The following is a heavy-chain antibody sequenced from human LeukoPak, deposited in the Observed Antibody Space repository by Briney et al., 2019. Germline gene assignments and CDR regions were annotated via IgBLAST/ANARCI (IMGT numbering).Heavy chain of an antibody. CDR2: INPNGGTT. Sequence: AAVKVSCKTSGYTFTMNWMHWVRHAPGQGLEGMGIINPNGGTTIYAPKFQGRVTVTRDTSSNTVYIELSSLRSDDMAVYYCARDHSIDDKSWWFDPWGQGTLVTVSS. J-gene: IGHJ5*02. CDR1: GYTFTMNW. V-gene: IGHV1-46*01. CDR3: ARDHSIDDKSWWFDP. D-gene: IGHD3-9*01.